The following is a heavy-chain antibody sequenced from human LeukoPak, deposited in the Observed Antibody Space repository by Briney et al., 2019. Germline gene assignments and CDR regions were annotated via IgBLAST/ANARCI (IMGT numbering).Heavy chain of an antibody. J-gene: IGHJ5*02. CDR3: AREGEYSSSPHNWFDP. CDR1: GYSFTNYW. Sequence: GESLNSSGKGSGYSFTNYWSGWVRQLPGKGLEWMGIIYPGDSDTKYSPSFQGQATISADKSINPAYLQWSSLKASDTAMYYCAREGEYSSSPHNWFDPWGQGTLVTVSS. V-gene: IGHV5-51*01. CDR2: IYPGDSDT. D-gene: IGHD6-6*01.